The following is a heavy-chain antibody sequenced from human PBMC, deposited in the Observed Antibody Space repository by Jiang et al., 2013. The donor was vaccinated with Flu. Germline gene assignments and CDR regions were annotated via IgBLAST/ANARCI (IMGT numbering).Heavy chain of an antibody. CDR3: AREVKDTMIVVVTTPMDY. J-gene: IGHJ4*02. D-gene: IGHD3-22*01. V-gene: IGHV7-4-1*02. Sequence: GLEWMGWINTNTGNPTYAQGFTGRFVFSLDTSVSTAYLQISSLKAEDTAVYYCAREVKDTMIVVVTTPMDYWGQGTLVTVSS. CDR2: INTNTGNP.